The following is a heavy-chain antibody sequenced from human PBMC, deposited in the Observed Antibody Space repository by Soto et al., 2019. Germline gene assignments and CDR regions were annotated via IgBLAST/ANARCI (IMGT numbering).Heavy chain of an antibody. CDR1: GYTFTSYD. J-gene: IGHJ3*02. CDR3: ARGTKIDYVVAFDI. V-gene: IGHV1-8*01. CDR2: MNPNSGNT. D-gene: IGHD4-17*01. Sequence: ASVKVSCKASGYTFTSYDINWVRQATGQGREWMGWMNPNSGNTGYAQEFQGRVTMTRNTSISTAYVELSSLRSEDTAVYYCARGTKIDYVVAFDIWGQGTIVTVSS.